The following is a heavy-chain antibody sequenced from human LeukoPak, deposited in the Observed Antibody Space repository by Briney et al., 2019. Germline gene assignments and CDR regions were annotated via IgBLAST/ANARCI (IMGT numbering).Heavy chain of an antibody. D-gene: IGHD1-26*01. CDR1: GYTFTGYY. CDR3: ARSSRLWFNDGRADKN. Sequence: ASVKVSCKASGYTFTGYYMHWVRQAPGQGLEWMGRINPNSGGTNYAQKFQGGVTMTRDTSISTAYMELSRLRSDDTAVYYCARSSRLWFNDGRADKNWGQGTLVTVSS. J-gene: IGHJ4*02. V-gene: IGHV1-2*06. CDR2: INPNSGGT.